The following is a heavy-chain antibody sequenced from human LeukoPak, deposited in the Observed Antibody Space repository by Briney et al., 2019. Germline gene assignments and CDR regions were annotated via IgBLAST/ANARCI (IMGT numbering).Heavy chain of an antibody. D-gene: IGHD3-3*01. J-gene: IGHJ4*02. CDR2: IYYSGST. CDR3: ARAVTIFGVVIQLDY. Sequence: SETLSLTCTVSGGSISSYYWSWIRQPPGKGLEWIGYIYYSGSTYYNPSLKSRVTISVDTSKDQFSLKLSSVTAADTAVYYCARAVTIFGVVIQLDYWGQGTLVTVSS. CDR1: GGSISSYY. V-gene: IGHV4-30-4*08.